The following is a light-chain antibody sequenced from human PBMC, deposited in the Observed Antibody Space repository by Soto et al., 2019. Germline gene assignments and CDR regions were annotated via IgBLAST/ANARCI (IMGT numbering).Light chain of an antibody. CDR3: AAWDDSLNGLV. Sequence: QSVLTQPPSASGTPGPRVTISCSGSSSNIGSNTVNWYQQLPGTAPKLLIYNNNQRPSGVPDRFSGSKSGTSASLAISGLQSEDEAAYYCAAWDDSLNGLVFGTGTKLTVL. CDR1: SSNIGSNT. CDR2: NNN. V-gene: IGLV1-44*01. J-gene: IGLJ1*01.